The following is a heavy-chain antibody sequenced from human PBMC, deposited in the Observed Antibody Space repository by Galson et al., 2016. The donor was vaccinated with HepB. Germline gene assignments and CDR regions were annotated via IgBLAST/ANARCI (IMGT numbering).Heavy chain of an antibody. D-gene: IGHD5-18*01. CDR1: GYTFITYP. Sequence: SVKVSCKASGYTFITYPIHWVRQVAGQRFEWVGWINPGSGNTRYSQKFQDRVTITRDASANTAHMELSSLTSEDTAVYYCARDGYKDAPWGQGTLVIVSS. CDR2: INPGSGNT. J-gene: IGHJ5*02. CDR3: ARDGYKDAP. V-gene: IGHV1-3*01.